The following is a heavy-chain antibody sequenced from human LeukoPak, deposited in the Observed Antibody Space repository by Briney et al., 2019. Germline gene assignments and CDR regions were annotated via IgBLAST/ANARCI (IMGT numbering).Heavy chain of an antibody. J-gene: IGHJ4*02. V-gene: IGHV1-46*01. CDR3: ARAELDYYDSSGYYWHHQTLLDY. CDR1: GYTFTSYY. Sequence: GASVKVSCKASGYTFTSYYMHWVRQAPGQGLEWMGIINPSDGSTSYAQKFQGRVTMTRDMSTSTVYMELSSLRSEDTAVYYCARAELDYYDSSGYYWHHQTLLDYWGQGTLVTVSS. CDR2: INPSDGST. D-gene: IGHD3-22*01.